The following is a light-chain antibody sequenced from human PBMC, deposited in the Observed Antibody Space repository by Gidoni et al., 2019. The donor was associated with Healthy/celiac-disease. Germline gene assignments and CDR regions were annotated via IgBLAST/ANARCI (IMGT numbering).Light chain of an antibody. CDR1: QSVSSSY. J-gene: IGKJ2*01. CDR3: QQYGSSPYMYT. Sequence: EIVLSQSPGPLSLSPGERATLSCRASQSVSSSYLAWYKQKPGQAPRLLIYGASSSATGIPDRFSGSGSGTDFTLTISRLEPEDFAVYYCQQYGSSPYMYTCGQGTKLEIK. CDR2: GAS. V-gene: IGKV3-20*01.